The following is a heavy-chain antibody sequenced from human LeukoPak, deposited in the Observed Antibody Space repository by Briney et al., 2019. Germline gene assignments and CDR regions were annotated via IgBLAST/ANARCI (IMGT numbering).Heavy chain of an antibody. Sequence: PSETLSLTCTVSGASISNYYWSWLRQPPGKGLEWIGYVYDIDSTNYNPPLMRRVTISVDTSRNQFSLKLRSVTAADTAVYFCARDYRGFTPGWFDDWGQGTLVTFSS. D-gene: IGHD3-16*02. CDR3: ARDYRGFTPGWFDD. CDR2: VYDIDST. J-gene: IGHJ4*02. V-gene: IGHV4-59*01. CDR1: GASISNYY.